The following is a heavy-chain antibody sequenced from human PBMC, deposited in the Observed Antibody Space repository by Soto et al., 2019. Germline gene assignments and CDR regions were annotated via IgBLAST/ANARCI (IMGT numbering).Heavy chain of an antibody. D-gene: IGHD3-10*01. V-gene: IGHV3-74*01. CDR1: GFTFSSYW. Sequence: EVQLVESGGGLVQPGGSLRLSCAASGFTFSSYWMHWVRQAPGKGLVWVSRIKSDGSNINYADSVKGRFTISRDNAKNTLYLQMNRLRAEDTAIYYCARGGFSGSGSFIQGDYWGQGTLVTVYS. CDR2: IKSDGSNI. CDR3: ARGGFSGSGSFIQGDY. J-gene: IGHJ4*02.